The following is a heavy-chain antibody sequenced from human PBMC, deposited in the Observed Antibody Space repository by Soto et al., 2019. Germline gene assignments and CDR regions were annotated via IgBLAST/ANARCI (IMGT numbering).Heavy chain of an antibody. D-gene: IGHD3-16*01. CDR1: GFTFSSYD. CDR2: IGTAGDT. J-gene: IGHJ5*02. V-gene: IGHV3-13*04. CDR3: ARGGGRVAAPWFDP. Sequence: EVQLVESGGGLVQPGGSLRLSCAASGFTFSSYDMHWVRQATGKGLEWVSAIGTAGDTYYPGSVKGRFTISRENAKNSLELQVNSLRAGDTAVYYCARGGGRVAAPWFDPWGQGTLVTVSS.